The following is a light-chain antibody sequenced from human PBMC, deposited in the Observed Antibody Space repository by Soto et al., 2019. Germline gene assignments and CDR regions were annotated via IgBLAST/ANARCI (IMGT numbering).Light chain of an antibody. CDR2: STT. J-gene: IGLJ1*01. Sequence: QSVLTQPPSVSGAPGQTVTISCTGSSSNIGAAFDVHWYQQVPGTAPKLVIYSTTARPSGVPDRFSGSRSGSSGSLAITGLQPEDEADYYCQSYDSGVTGSVFGTGTKLTVL. CDR3: QSYDSGVTGSV. V-gene: IGLV1-40*01. CDR1: SSNIGAAFD.